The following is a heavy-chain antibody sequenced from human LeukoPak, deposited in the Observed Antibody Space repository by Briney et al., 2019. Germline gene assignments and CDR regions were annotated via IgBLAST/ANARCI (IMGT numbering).Heavy chain of an antibody. CDR1: GFSFTDYP. J-gene: IGHJ4*02. CDR2: IRTSAEGANYA. D-gene: IGHD3-9*01. CDR3: ASDQRYAFDY. Sequence: GGSLRLSCATSGFSFTDYPMNWVRQAPGKGLEWVSNIRTSAEGANYAYYADSVKGRVTISRDDAKNTLCLHMNSLRDDDTAVYYCASDQRYAFDYWGQGILVTVSS. V-gene: IGHV3-48*02.